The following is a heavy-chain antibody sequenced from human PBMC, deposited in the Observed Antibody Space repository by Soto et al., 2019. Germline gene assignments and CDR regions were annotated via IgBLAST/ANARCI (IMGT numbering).Heavy chain of an antibody. D-gene: IGHD3-3*01. V-gene: IGHV4-30-4*01. J-gene: IGHJ5*02. Sequence: SETLSLTCTVSGGSISSGDYYWSWIRQPPGNGLEWIGYIYYSGSTYYNPSLKSRVTISVDTSKNQFSLKLSSVTAADTAVYYCARASDDFWSGYNFDPWGQGTLVTVSS. CDR3: ARASDDFWSGYNFDP. CDR1: GGSISSGDYY. CDR2: IYYSGST.